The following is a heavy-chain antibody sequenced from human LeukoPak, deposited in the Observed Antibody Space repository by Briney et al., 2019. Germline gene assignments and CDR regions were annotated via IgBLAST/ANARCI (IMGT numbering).Heavy chain of an antibody. CDR3: TRDAALVPGKNF. CDR2: ISYSGSTL. J-gene: IGHJ4*02. Sequence: PGGSLRLSCAASGFTFSDYYMSWIRQAPGKGLEWVSYISYSGSTLYYADSVEGRFTMSRDNANNSEYLEMNSLRAEDTAVYYCTRDAALVPGKNFWGQGTLVTVSS. V-gene: IGHV3-11*04. CDR1: GFTFSDYY. D-gene: IGHD6-19*01.